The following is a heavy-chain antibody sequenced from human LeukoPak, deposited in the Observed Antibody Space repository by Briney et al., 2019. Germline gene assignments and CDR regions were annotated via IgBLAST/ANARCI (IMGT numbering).Heavy chain of an antibody. D-gene: IGHD3-10*01. CDR2: INHSGST. CDR1: GGSFSGYY. CDR3: ARRASYGSGSYSKGQFDC. Sequence: SETLSLTCAVYGGSFSGYYLSWVRQPPGKGLEWVGEINHSGSTNYNPSLKRRVSISVDTSKNQFSLKLSSVTAADTAVYYCARRASYGSGSYSKGQFDCWGQGTLVTVSS. V-gene: IGHV4-34*01. J-gene: IGHJ4*02.